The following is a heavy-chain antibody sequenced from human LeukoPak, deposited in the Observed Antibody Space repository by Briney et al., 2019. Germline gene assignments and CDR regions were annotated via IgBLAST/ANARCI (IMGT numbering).Heavy chain of an antibody. CDR2: INHSGST. D-gene: IGHD5-24*01. Sequence: SETLSLTCAVYGGSFSGYYWSWIRQPPGKGLEWIGEINHSGSTNHNPSLKSRVTISVDTSKNQFSLKLSSVTAADTAVYYCARGATVGDGYNAWGQGTLVTVSS. CDR1: GGSFSGYY. J-gene: IGHJ5*02. CDR3: ARGATVGDGYNA. V-gene: IGHV4-34*01.